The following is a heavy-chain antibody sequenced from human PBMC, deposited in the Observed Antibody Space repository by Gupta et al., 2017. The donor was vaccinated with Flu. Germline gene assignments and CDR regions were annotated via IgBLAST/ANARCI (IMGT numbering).Heavy chain of an antibody. Sequence: EVQLLESGGGLVQPGGSLKLSCAASGFTFSSYAMSWVRQAPGKGLEWVSAISGSGGSTYYADSVKGRFTISRDNSKNTLYLQMNSLRAEDTAVYYCAKDLFRWERYYYYYYGMDVWGQGTTVTVSS. CDR1: GFTFSSYA. D-gene: IGHD1-26*01. V-gene: IGHV3-23*01. J-gene: IGHJ6*02. CDR2: ISGSGGST. CDR3: AKDLFRWERYYYYYYGMDV.